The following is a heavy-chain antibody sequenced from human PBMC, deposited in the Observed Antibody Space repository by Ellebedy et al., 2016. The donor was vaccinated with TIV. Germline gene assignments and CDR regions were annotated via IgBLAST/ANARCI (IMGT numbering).Heavy chain of an antibody. CDR1: GFTFSWYW. Sequence: GGSLRLXXAASGFTFSWYWMHWVRQVPGKGLVWVSRINNDGTGTTYADSVKGRFTISRDNANNSLYLQMDGLRPENTAVYYCARGIYVNNWYYYDYWGQGILVTVSS. CDR2: INNDGTGT. D-gene: IGHD5-24*01. CDR3: ARGIYVNNWYYYDY. V-gene: IGHV3-74*01. J-gene: IGHJ4*02.